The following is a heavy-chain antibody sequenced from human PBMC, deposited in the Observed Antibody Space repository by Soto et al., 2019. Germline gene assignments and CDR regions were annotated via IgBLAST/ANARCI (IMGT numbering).Heavy chain of an antibody. J-gene: IGHJ6*02. Sequence: GESLKISCKGSGYSFTRYWIGWGRQMPGEGLEWVGVIYPGDSDTRYSPSFQGQVTISADKSISTAYLQWSSLKASDTAMYYCAREFPLGYCSSTSCYGEGYYYYGMDVWGQGTTVTVSS. CDR1: GYSFTRYW. CDR2: IYPGDSDT. CDR3: AREFPLGYCSSTSCYGEGYYYYGMDV. D-gene: IGHD2-2*01. V-gene: IGHV5-51*01.